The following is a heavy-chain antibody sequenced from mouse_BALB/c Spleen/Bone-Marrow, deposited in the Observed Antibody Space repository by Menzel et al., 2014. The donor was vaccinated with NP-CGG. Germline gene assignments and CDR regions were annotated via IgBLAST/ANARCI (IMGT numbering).Heavy chain of an antibody. V-gene: IGHV5-9-2*01. Sequence: EVKLVESGGGLVKSGGSLKLSCAASGFSFNSYGMSWVRQTPEKRLEWVATISGGGSYTFYPDSVKGRLTISRDNAKNNLYLQLSSLRSEDTALYYCARHAYYDQTEVSFVYWGQGTLVTVSA. CDR2: ISGGGSYT. CDR1: GFSFNSYG. CDR3: ARHAYYDQTEVSFVY. D-gene: IGHD2-4*01. J-gene: IGHJ3*01.